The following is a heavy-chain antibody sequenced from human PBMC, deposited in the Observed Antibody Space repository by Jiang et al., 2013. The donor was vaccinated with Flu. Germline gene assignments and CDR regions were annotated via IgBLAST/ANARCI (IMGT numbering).Heavy chain of an antibody. V-gene: IGHV5-51*01. CDR1: GYIFTNNW. CDR2: IYPGDSDT. CDR3: ARRYCSGDTCYFDY. D-gene: IGHD2-15*01. J-gene: IGHJ4*02. Sequence: SLEISCKVSGYIFTNNWIAWVRQMPGKGLEWMGMIYPGDSDTRYSPSFQGQVTISADKSITTAYVQWTSLKASDTAMYYCARRYCSGDTCYFDYWGQGALVSVSS.